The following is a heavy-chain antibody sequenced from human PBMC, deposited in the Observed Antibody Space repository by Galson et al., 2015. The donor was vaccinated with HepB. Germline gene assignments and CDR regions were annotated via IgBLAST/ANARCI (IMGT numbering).Heavy chain of an antibody. Sequence: SLRLSCAASGFTFSSYWMHWVRQAPGKGLEWVSSISSSSSYIYYADSVKGRFTISRDNAKNSLYLQMNSLRAEDTAVYYCARDYVLERRYYYYYGMDVWGQGATVTVSS. D-gene: IGHD1-1*01. CDR1: GFTFSSYW. CDR3: ARDYVLERRYYYYYGMDV. V-gene: IGHV3-21*01. CDR2: ISSSSSYI. J-gene: IGHJ6*02.